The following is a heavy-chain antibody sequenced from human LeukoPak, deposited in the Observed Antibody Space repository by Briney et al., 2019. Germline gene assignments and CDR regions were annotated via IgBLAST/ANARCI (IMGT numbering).Heavy chain of an antibody. Sequence: GGSLRLSCAASGFTFSSYAMSWVRQAPGKGLEWVSGISGSGGGTYYADSVKGRFTIFRDNSKNMLYLQMISLRADDTAVYYCTKDQAEYGVDAFDMWGHGTMVTVS. D-gene: IGHD4-17*01. J-gene: IGHJ3*02. V-gene: IGHV3-23*01. CDR2: ISGSGGGT. CDR3: TKDQAEYGVDAFDM. CDR1: GFTFSSYA.